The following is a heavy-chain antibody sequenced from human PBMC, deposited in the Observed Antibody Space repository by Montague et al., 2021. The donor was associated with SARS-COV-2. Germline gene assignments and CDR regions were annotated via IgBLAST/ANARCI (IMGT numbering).Heavy chain of an antibody. J-gene: IGHJ4*02. CDR3: ARGGGYSYGALDY. CDR2: IKQDGSEK. D-gene: IGHD5-18*01. V-gene: IGHV3-7*01. Sequence: SLRLSCAASGFTFSSYWMSWVRQAPGKGLEWVANIKQDGSEKYYVDSVKGRFTISRDNAKNSLYLQMNSLRAADTAVYYCARGGGYSYGALDYWGQGTLVTVSS. CDR1: GFTFSSYW.